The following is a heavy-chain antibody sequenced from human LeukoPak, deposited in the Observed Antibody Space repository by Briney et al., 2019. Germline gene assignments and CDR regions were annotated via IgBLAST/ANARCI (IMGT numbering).Heavy chain of an antibody. D-gene: IGHD2-15*01. V-gene: IGHV1-8*01. CDR3: ARALSRRGYCSGGSCLNRFDP. CDR2: MNPNSGDT. Sequence: GASVKVSCKASGYTFTSYDINWVRQATGQGLEWMGWMNPNSGDTGYAQKFQGRVTMTRNTSISTAYMELSSLRSEDTAVYYCARALSRRGYCSGGSCLNRFDPWGQGTLVTVSS. J-gene: IGHJ5*02. CDR1: GYTFTSYD.